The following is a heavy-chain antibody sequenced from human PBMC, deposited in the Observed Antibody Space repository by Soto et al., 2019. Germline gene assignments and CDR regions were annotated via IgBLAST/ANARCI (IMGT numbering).Heavy chain of an antibody. CDR3: AKGGDGYCSTTSCLFHFDY. Sequence: EVQLLESGGGLVQTGGSLRLSCAASGFTFSTYAMSWVRQAPGKGLEWVSTISGSSAATFYADSVKGRFAIFRDNSRTMFYLQMNSLRAEDTTVYYWAKGGDGYCSTTSCLFHFDYWGPGTLATVSS. V-gene: IGHV3-23*01. CDR1: GFTFSTYA. J-gene: IGHJ4*02. CDR2: ISGSSAAT. D-gene: IGHD2-2*01.